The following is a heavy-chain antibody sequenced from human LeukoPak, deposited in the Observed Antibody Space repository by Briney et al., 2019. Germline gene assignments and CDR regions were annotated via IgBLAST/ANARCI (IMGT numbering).Heavy chain of an antibody. CDR3: ARVFSWPNWFDP. D-gene: IGHD6-13*01. J-gene: IGHJ5*02. V-gene: IGHV4-34*01. CDR1: GGSFSGYY. CDR2: INHSGST. Sequence: SETLSPTCAVYGGSFSGYYWSWIRQPPGKGLEWIGEINHSGSTNYNPSLKSRVTISVDTSKNQFSLKLSSVTAADTAVYYCARVFSWPNWFDPWGQGTLVTVSS.